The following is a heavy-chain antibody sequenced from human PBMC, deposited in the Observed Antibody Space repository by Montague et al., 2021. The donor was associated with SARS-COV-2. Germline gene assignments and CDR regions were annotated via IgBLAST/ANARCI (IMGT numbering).Heavy chain of an antibody. CDR1: GGSISSTSYN. V-gene: IGHV4-39*01. CDR2: VYYSGRP. J-gene: IGHJ4*02. CDR3: TRHVHMTCPEPSPGFDY. Sequence: SETLSLTCTVSGGSISSTSYNWGWIRQPPGKGLEWIGSVYYSGRPYYNPSLKSRVTIYVDTSKNQLSLKLSSVTAADTAVYYCTRHVHMTCPEPSPGFDYWGQGTLVTVSS. D-gene: IGHD1-1*01.